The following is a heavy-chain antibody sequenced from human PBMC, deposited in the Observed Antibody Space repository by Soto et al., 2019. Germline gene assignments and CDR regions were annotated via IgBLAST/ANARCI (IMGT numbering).Heavy chain of an antibody. J-gene: IGHJ6*02. CDR1: GATVSSNN. CDR2: IYRGGST. CDR3: ARDPPATGHGMYV. V-gene: IGHV3-53*05. Sequence: GGLAVYCPAFGATVSSNNNSWVRQAPGKELEWVSVIYRGGSTYYAVSVRGPFTISRDNSKNTLYLQMKRLRAADTAVYYCARDPPATGHGMYVWGQAITVNVSS.